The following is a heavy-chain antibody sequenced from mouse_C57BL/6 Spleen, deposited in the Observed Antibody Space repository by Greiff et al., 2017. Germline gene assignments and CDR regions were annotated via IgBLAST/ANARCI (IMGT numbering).Heavy chain of an antibody. CDR3: ARWITTVVAGRYFDV. D-gene: IGHD1-1*01. Sequence: QVQLQQPGAELVRPGTSVKLSCKASGYTFTSYWMHWVKQRPGQGLEWIGVLDPSDSYTNYNQQFKGKATLTVDPSSSAAYMQLSSLTSEDSAVYYCARWITTVVAGRYFDVWGTGTTVTVSS. CDR2: LDPSDSYT. J-gene: IGHJ1*03. V-gene: IGHV1-59*01. CDR1: GYTFTSYW.